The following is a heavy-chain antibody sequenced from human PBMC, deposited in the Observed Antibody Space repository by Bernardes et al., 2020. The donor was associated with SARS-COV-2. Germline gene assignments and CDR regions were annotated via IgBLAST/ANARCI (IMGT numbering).Heavy chain of an antibody. J-gene: IGHJ4*02. CDR1: GFIFSSYW. D-gene: IGHD1-26*01. V-gene: IGHV3-74*01. CDR3: TSDIGGAASY. Sequence: GGSLRLSCVPSGFIFSSYWMHWVRQAPGKGLAWVSRINTDGSTTNYADSVKGRFTISRDNAKNTLYLEMNSLRVEDTAVYYCTSDIGGAASYWGQGTLVTVSS. CDR2: INTDGSTT.